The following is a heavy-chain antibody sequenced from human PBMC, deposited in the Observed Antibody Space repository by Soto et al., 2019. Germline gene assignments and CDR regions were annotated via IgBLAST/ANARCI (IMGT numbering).Heavy chain of an antibody. CDR2: ISSSGSTI. V-gene: IGHV3-11*01. CDR3: AKEGSSTSVLYFDY. Sequence: GGSLRLSCAASGFTFSDYYMSWIRQAPGKGLEWVSYISSSGSTIYYADSVKGRFTISRDNAKNSLYLQMNSLRAEDTAVYYCAKEGSSTSVLYFDYWGQGTLVTVSS. D-gene: IGHD2-2*01. J-gene: IGHJ4*02. CDR1: GFTFSDYY.